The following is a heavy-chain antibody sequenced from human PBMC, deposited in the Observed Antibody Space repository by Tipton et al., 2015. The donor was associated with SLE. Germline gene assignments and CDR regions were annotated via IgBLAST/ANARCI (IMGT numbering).Heavy chain of an antibody. D-gene: IGHD3-10*01. Sequence: SLRLSCAASGFTFSSYSMNWVRQAPGKGLEWVSSISSSSSYIYYADSVKGRFTISRDNAKNSLYLQMNSLGAEDTAVYYCAKNRGGQLGFDYWGQGTLVTVSS. V-gene: IGHV3-21*03. CDR3: AKNRGGQLGFDY. J-gene: IGHJ4*02. CDR2: ISSSSSYI. CDR1: GFTFSSYS.